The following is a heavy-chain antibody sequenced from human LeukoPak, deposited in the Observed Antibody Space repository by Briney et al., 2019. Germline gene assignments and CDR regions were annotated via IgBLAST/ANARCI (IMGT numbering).Heavy chain of an antibody. D-gene: IGHD6-6*01. CDR1: GFTLDDYA. J-gene: IGHJ4*02. CDR2: ISWNSGNI. CDR3: AKGSCSSIAALSDY. Sequence: GGSLRLSCAASGFTLDDYAMLWVRQAPGKGLECVSGISWNSGNIGYADSVKGRFTISRDNAKNSLYLQMNRLRAEDMALYYCAKGSCSSIAALSDYWGQGTLVTVSP. V-gene: IGHV3-9*03.